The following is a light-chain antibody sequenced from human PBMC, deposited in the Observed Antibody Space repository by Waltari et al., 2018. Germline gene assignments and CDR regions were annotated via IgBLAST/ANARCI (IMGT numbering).Light chain of an antibody. J-gene: IGLJ2*01. CDR1: SSDVGGYNY. V-gene: IGLV2-14*01. CDR3: SSYTSSSTPRVV. Sequence: QSALTQPASVSGSPGQSITISCTGTSSDVGGYNYVSWYQQHPGKAPKRMIYEVSNRPSGVSNRFSGSKSGNTASLTISGLQAEDEADYYCSSYTSSSTPRVVFGGGTKLTVL. CDR2: EVS.